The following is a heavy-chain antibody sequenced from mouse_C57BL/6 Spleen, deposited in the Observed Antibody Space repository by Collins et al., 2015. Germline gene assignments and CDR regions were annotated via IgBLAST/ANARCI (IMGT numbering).Heavy chain of an antibody. V-gene: IGHV1-64*01. Sequence: YWMHWVKQRPGQGLEWIGMIHPNSGSTNYNEKFKSKATLTVDKSSSTAYMQLSSLTSEDSAVYYCARSYGSSHWYFDVWGTGTTVTVSS. CDR1: YW. J-gene: IGHJ1*03. D-gene: IGHD1-1*01. CDR2: IHPNSGST. CDR3: ARSYGSSHWYFDV.